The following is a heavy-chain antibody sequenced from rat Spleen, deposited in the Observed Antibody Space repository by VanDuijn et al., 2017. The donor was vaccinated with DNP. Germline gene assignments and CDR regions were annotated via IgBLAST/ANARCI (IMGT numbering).Heavy chain of an antibody. V-gene: IGHV5-17*01. J-gene: IGHJ2*01. D-gene: IGHD1-1*01. CDR1: GFTFSDYA. CDR3: ARHGTEQCFDY. CDR2: IIYDGSST. Sequence: EVQLVESGGGLVQPGNSLKLSCAASGFTFSDYAMAWVRQSLKKGLEWVAVIIYDGSSTYYRDSVKGRFTISRDNAKSTLYLQMDSLRSEDTATYYCARHGTEQCFDYWGQGVMVTVSS.